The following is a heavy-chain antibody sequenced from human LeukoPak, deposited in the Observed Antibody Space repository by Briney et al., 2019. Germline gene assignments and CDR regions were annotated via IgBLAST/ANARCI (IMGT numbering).Heavy chain of an antibody. CDR1: GYNFTACW. V-gene: IGHV5-51*01. CDR2: IHPGNSDT. J-gene: IGHJ4*02. D-gene: IGHD3-22*01. CDR3: ATWSPPTYDGTGYVHY. Sequence: GESLKISCKTSGYNFTACWIGWVRQMPGKGLEWMGIIHPGNSDTKNSPSFQGQITLSADKSINTAYLQWSSLKASDTGMYYCATWSPPTYDGTGYVHYWGQGTLVTVSS.